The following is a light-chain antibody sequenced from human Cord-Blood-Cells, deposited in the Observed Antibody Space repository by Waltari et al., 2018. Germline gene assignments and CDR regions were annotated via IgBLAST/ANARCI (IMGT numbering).Light chain of an antibody. CDR2: DVS. CDR3: SSYTSSSTV. J-gene: IGLJ3*02. Sequence: QSALTQPASVSGSPGQSITISCTGTSSDVGGYNYVPWYQQHPGKAPKPMIYDVSNRPSGVSNRFSGSKSGNTASLTISGLQAEDEADYYCSSYTSSSTVFGGGTKLTVL. CDR1: SSDVGGYNY. V-gene: IGLV2-14*01.